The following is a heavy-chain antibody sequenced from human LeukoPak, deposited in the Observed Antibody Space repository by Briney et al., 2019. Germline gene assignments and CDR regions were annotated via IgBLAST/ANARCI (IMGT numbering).Heavy chain of an antibody. CDR1: GFTFSSYW. Sequence: PGGSLRLSCAASGFTFSSYWMSWVRQAPGKGLEWVANIKQDGSEKYYVDSVKGRFTISRDNSKNTLYLQMNSLRAEDTAVYYCARVPNYGSGSGFDPWGQGTLVTVSS. J-gene: IGHJ5*02. CDR2: IKQDGSEK. V-gene: IGHV3-7*03. D-gene: IGHD3-10*01. CDR3: ARVPNYGSGSGFDP.